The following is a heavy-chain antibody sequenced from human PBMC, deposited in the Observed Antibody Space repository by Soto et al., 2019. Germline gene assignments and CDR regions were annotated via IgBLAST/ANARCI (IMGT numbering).Heavy chain of an antibody. J-gene: IGHJ6*02. CDR1: GGSISSGGYY. D-gene: IGHD6-13*01. V-gene: IGHV4-31*03. Sequence: PSETLSLTCTVSGGSISSGGYYWSWIRQHPGKGLEWIGYIYYSGSTYYNPSLKSRVTISVDTSKNQFSLKLSSVTAADTAVYYCASIAAAGTFYYYGMDVWGQGTTVTVSS. CDR3: ASIAAAGTFYYYGMDV. CDR2: IYYSGST.